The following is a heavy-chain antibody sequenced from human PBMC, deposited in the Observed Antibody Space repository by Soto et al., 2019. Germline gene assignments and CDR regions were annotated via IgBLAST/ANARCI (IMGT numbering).Heavy chain of an antibody. D-gene: IGHD4-17*01. CDR3: ARAGGEYGGPFDY. J-gene: IGHJ4*02. CDR2: IKQDGSEK. V-gene: IGHV3-7*03. CDR1: GFTFSSYW. Sequence: GGSLRLSCAASGFTFSSYWMSWVRQAPGKGLEWVANIKQDGSEKYYVDPVKGRFTISRDNAKNSLYLQMNSLRAEDTAVYYCARAGGEYGGPFDYWGQGTLVTVSS.